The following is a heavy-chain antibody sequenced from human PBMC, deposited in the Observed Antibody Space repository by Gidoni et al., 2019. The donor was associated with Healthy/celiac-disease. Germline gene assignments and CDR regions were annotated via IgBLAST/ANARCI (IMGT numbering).Heavy chain of an antibody. Sequence: QLQLQESGPGLVKPSETLSLTCTVSGGSISSSSYYWGWIRQPPGKGLEWIGSIYYSGSTYYNPSLKSRVTISVDTSKNQFSLKLSSVTAADTAVYYCARHAGYTAMVTPFDYWGQGTLVTVSS. CDR2: IYYSGST. J-gene: IGHJ4*02. V-gene: IGHV4-39*01. D-gene: IGHD5-18*01. CDR3: ARHAGYTAMVTPFDY. CDR1: GGSISSSSYY.